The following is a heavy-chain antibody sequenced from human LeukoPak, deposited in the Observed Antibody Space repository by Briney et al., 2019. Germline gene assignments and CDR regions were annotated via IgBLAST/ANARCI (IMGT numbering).Heavy chain of an antibody. V-gene: IGHV3-30*18. J-gene: IGHJ4*02. CDR1: GFTFSSYG. D-gene: IGHD3-3*01. Sequence: GGSLRLSCAASGFTFSSYGMHWVRQAPGKGLEWVAVISYDGSKKYYADSVKGRFTISRDNSKNTLYLQMNSLRAEDTAVYYCAKVFGVANYDYWGQGTLVTVSS. CDR3: AKVFGVANYDY. CDR2: ISYDGSKK.